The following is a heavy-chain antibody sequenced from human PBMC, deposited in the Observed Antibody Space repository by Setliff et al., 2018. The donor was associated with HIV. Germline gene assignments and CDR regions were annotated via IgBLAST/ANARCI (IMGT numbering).Heavy chain of an antibody. Sequence: SETLSLTCTVSGGSISTSRYYWGWIRQPPGKGLEWIGSIDYRGNTYYNPSLKSRAAISVDTSKNQISLKLSSVTAADTAVYYCASLDGSESPYIYYYYMDVWGKGTAVTVSS. J-gene: IGHJ6*03. D-gene: IGHD3-10*01. CDR3: ASLDGSESPYIYYYYMDV. CDR1: GGSISTSRYY. CDR2: IDYRGNT. V-gene: IGHV4-39*01.